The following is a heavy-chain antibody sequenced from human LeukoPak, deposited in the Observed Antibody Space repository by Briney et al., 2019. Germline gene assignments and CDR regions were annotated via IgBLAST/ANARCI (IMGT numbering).Heavy chain of an antibody. CDR3: AREYCTSTTCPHMDV. CDR1: GLTVSDNH. Sequence: GGSLRLSCTSSGLTVSDNHMRWGGQAPGKGLEGVSLIYSGGTRYYRDSVKGRFTISRDNSKNTLDLQVNSLRPDDTAVYYCAREYCTSTTCPHMDVWGRGTTVTVSS. D-gene: IGHD2-2*01. CDR2: IYSGGTR. J-gene: IGHJ6*03. V-gene: IGHV3-66*02.